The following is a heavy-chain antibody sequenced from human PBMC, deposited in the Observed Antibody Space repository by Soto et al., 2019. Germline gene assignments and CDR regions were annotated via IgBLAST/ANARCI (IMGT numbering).Heavy chain of an antibody. J-gene: IGHJ3*02. CDR2: IYHSGST. CDR1: GGSISSGGYS. Sequence: QLQLQESGSGLVKPSQTLSLTCAVSGGSISSGGYSWSWIRQPPGKGLEWIGYIYHSGSTYYNPSLKSRVTISVDRSKNQFSLKLSSVTAADTAVYYCARWITMVRGVNPRYAFDIWGQGTMVTVSS. V-gene: IGHV4-30-2*01. CDR3: ARWITMVRGVNPRYAFDI. D-gene: IGHD3-10*01.